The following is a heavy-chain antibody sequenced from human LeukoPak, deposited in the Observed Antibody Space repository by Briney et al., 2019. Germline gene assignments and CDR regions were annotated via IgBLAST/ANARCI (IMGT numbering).Heavy chain of an antibody. CDR3: ARDLYEAGYSSGWFGTSYYYGMDV. Sequence: SGGSLRLSCAAYGFTFSSYAMHWVRQAPGKGLEWVAVISYDGSNKYYADSVKGRFTISRATSKNTLYLQMNSLSAEDTAVYYCARDLYEAGYSSGWFGTSYYYGMDVWGQGTTVTVSS. CDR2: ISYDGSNK. V-gene: IGHV3-30-3*01. CDR1: GFTFSSYA. D-gene: IGHD6-19*01. J-gene: IGHJ6*02.